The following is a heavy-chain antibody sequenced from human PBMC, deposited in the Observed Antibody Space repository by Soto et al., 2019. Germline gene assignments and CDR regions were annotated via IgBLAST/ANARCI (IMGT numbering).Heavy chain of an antibody. V-gene: IGHV1-69*01. D-gene: IGHD3-22*01. CDR3: ARDRGYYDSSGYYYHDAFDI. CDR2: IIPIFGTA. CDR1: GGTFSSYA. Sequence: QVQLVQSGAEVKKPGSSVKVSCKASGGTFSSYAISWVRQAPGQGLEWMGGIIPIFGTANYAQKFQGRVKITADESTSTAYMELSSLRSEDTAVYYCARDRGYYDSSGYYYHDAFDIWGQGTMVTVSS. J-gene: IGHJ3*02.